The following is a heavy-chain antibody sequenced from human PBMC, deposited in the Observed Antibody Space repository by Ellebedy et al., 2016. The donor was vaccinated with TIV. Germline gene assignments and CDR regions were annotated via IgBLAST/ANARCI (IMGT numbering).Heavy chain of an antibody. CDR1: GYTLTELS. CDR2: FDPEDGET. Sequence: ASVKVSXXVSGYTLTELSMHWVRQTPRKGLEWMGGFDPEDGETIYAQKFQGRVTMTEDTSTDTAYMELSSLRSEDTAVYYCASFTYGYSYGLTFDYWGQGTLVTVSS. CDR3: ASFTYGYSYGLTFDY. J-gene: IGHJ4*02. V-gene: IGHV1-24*01. D-gene: IGHD5-18*01.